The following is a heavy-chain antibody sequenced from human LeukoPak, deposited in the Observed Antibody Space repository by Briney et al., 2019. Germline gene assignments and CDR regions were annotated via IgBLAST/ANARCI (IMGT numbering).Heavy chain of an antibody. J-gene: IGHJ4*02. CDR1: GDSVTSTY. Sequence: PSESLSLTCSVSGDSVTSTYWSWIRQPSGKGLEWIAYGHHSESSNYNPSFRSRVTTPVDTSRNQFSLRLTSVTAADTAVYYCARESAGSLHDSTAAFHYWGQGILVIVSS. CDR3: ARESAGSLHDSTAAFHY. V-gene: IGHV4-59*02. D-gene: IGHD2-8*02. CDR2: GHHSESS.